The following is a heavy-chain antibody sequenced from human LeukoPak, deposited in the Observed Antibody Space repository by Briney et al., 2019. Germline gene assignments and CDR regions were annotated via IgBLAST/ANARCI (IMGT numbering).Heavy chain of an antibody. CDR3: ARANSGSYPFDY. J-gene: IGHJ4*02. D-gene: IGHD1-26*01. V-gene: IGHV3-33*01. Sequence: GGSLRLSCAASGFTFSSYGMHWVRQAPGKGLEWVAVIWYDGSNKYYADSVKGRFTISRDNSKNTLYLQMNSLRAEDTAVYYCARANSGSYPFDYWGQGTLVTVSS. CDR1: GFTFSSYG. CDR2: IWYDGSNK.